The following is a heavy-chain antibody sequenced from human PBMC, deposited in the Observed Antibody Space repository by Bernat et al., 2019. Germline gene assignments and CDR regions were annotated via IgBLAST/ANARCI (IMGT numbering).Heavy chain of an antibody. CDR1: GFTFSDYY. J-gene: IGHJ4*02. D-gene: IGHD2-15*01. CDR3: ARARGYYSGGSCYYDFDY. Sequence: QVQLVESGGGLVKPGGSLRLSCAASGFTFSDYYMSWIRQAPGKGLEWVSYISSSSSYTNYAESVEGRFTMSRDNAKNSLYLQMNSLRTEGTDVYYCARARGYYSGGSCYYDFDYWGQGTLVTVSS. V-gene: IGHV3-11*05. CDR2: ISSSSSYT.